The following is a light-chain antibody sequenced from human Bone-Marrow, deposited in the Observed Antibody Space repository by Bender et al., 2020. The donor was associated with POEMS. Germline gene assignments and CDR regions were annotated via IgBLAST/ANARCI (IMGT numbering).Light chain of an antibody. V-gene: IGLV2-23*01. CDR3: CAFEGIGV. Sequence: QSALTQPASVSGSPGQSITVSCTGASSDVGIFYLVSWYQQHPGKAPKLVIYEDTNRPSGVSNRFSGSKSGNRAALTISGLQAEDEADYYCCAFEGIGVFGSGTKVTVL. J-gene: IGLJ1*01. CDR2: EDT. CDR1: SSDVGIFYL.